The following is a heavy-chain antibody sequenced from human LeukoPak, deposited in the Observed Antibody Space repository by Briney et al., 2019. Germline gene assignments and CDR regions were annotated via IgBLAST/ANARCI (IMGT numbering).Heavy chain of an antibody. J-gene: IGHJ6*02. CDR2: ISYDGSNK. V-gene: IGHV3-30-3*01. CDR1: GFTFSSYA. CDR3: AREDYGDSRIPYYGMDV. D-gene: IGHD4-17*01. Sequence: GGSLRLSCAASGFTFSSYAMHWVRQAPGKGLEWVAVISYDGSNKYYADSVKGRFTISRDNSKNTLYLQMNSLRAEDTAVYYCAREDYGDSRIPYYGMDVWGQGTTVTVFS.